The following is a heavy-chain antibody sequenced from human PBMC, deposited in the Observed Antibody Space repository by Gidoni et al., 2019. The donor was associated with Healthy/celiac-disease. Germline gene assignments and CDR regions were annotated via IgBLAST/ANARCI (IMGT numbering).Heavy chain of an antibody. Sequence: QVQLVQSGAEVKKPGSSVKVSCKASGGTFSRYTISWVRQAPGEGLEWMGGIIPIFGTANYAQKFQGRITITADESTNTAYMELSSLRSEDTAVYYCARDDVSASVFHHWGQGTLITVSS. CDR2: IIPIFGTA. D-gene: IGHD1-26*01. V-gene: IGHV1-69*12. J-gene: IGHJ1*01. CDR1: GGTFSRYT. CDR3: ARDDVSASVFHH.